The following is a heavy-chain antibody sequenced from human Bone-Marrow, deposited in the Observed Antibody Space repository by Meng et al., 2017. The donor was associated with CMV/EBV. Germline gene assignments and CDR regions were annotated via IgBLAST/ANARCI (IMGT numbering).Heavy chain of an antibody. CDR2: MNPNSGNT. J-gene: IGHJ6*02. CDR1: GFTFSSYS. CDR3: ARGQELFFGVVTHYYYYGMDV. D-gene: IGHD3-3*01. Sequence: GESLKISCAASGFTFSSYSMNWVRQAPGEGLEWMGWMNPNSGNTGYAQKFQGRVTMTRNTSISTAYMELSSLRSEDTAVYYCARGQELFFGVVTHYYYYGMDVWGPGTTVTVSS. V-gene: IGHV1-8*01.